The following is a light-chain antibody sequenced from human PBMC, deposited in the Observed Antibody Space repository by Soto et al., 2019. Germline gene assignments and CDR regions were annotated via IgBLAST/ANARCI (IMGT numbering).Light chain of an antibody. CDR3: SSYTSSIYV. CDR1: SRDVGGYNY. J-gene: IGLJ1*01. Sequence: QSALTQPASVSGSPGQSITISCTGISRDVGGYNYVSWYQHHPGKAPKLMIYEVNNRPSGISNRFSGSKSGNTASLTISGLQAEDEADYYCSSYTSSIYVFGTGTKVTVL. CDR2: EVN. V-gene: IGLV2-14*01.